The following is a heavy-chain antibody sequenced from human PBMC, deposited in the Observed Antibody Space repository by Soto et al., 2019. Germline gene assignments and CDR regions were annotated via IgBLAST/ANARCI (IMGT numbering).Heavy chain of an antibody. D-gene: IGHD2-2*01. CDR1: GFTFSSSA. Sequence: GGSLRLSCAASGFTFSSSAMHWVRQASGKGLEWVGRIRSKANSYATAYAASVKGRFTISRDDSKNTAYLQMNSLKTEDTAVYYCTRKRGCSSTSCSSDYYYYYMDVWGKGTTVTVSS. CDR3: TRKRGCSSTSCSSDYYYYYMDV. V-gene: IGHV3-73*01. CDR2: IRSKANSYAT. J-gene: IGHJ6*03.